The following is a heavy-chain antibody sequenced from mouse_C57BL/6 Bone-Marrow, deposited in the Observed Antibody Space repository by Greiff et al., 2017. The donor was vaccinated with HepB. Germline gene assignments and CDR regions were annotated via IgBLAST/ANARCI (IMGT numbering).Heavy chain of an antibody. D-gene: IGHD2-1*01. CDR1: GYTFTSYW. CDR2: IDPSDSYT. Sequence: VQLQQSGAELVKPGASVKLSCKASGYTFTSYWMQWVKQRPGQGLEWIGEIDPSDSYTNYNQKFKGKATLTVDTSSSTAYMQLSSLTSEDSAVYYCARYGNYLYYFDYWGQGTTLTVSS. J-gene: IGHJ2*01. V-gene: IGHV1-50*01. CDR3: ARYGNYLYYFDY.